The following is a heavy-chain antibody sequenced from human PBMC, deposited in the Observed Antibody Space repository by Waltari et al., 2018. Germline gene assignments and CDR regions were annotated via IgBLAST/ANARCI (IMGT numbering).Heavy chain of an antibody. Sequence: QLQLQESGPGLVRPSETLALTCSVSAASISSNSYSWGWVRQPPGKGLEWIASIFFTGNTYYNPSLRSRVTMSLDTSKNQFSLHLASVTAADTAVYFCAVKMSPLWLHPVDSWGQGALVTVSS. V-gene: IGHV4-39*07. CDR3: AVKMSPLWLHPVDS. J-gene: IGHJ4*02. D-gene: IGHD3-9*01. CDR1: AASISSNSYS. CDR2: IFFTGNT.